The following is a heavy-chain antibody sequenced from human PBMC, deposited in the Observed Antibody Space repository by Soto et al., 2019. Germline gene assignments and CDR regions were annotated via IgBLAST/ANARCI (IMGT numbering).Heavy chain of an antibody. D-gene: IGHD3-3*01. CDR3: AKDITIFVVVIRYYYGMDV. CDR2: VSYDGSNK. Sequence: QVQLVESGGGVVQPGRSLRLSCAASGFTFSSYGMHWVRQAPGKGLGWVAVVSYDGSNKYYADSVKGRFNISRNNSKNTLYLQMNSLRAEDTAVYYCAKDITIFVVVIRYYYGMDVWGQGTTVTVSS. V-gene: IGHV3-30*18. J-gene: IGHJ6*02. CDR1: GFTFSSYG.